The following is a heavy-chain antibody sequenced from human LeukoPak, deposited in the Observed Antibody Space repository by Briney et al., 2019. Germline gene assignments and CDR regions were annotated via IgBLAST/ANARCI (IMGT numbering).Heavy chain of an antibody. CDR3: ARCPYDSSGYRMFDP. CDR1: GGTFSSYA. V-gene: IGHV1-69*05. CDR2: IIPIFGTA. D-gene: IGHD3-22*01. Sequence: GSSVKVSCKASGGTFSSYAISWVRQAPGQGLEWMGGIIPIFGTANYAQKFQGRVTITTDESTSTAYMELSSLRSEDTAAYYCARCPYDSSGYRMFDPWGQGTLVTVSS. J-gene: IGHJ5*02.